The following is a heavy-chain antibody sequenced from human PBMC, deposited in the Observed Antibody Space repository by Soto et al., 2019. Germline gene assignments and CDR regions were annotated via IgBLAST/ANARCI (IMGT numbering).Heavy chain of an antibody. CDR3: ARRTATGGFDP. CDR1: GASISYDGYY. D-gene: IGHD3-10*01. CDR2: IYNSADT. Sequence: QVQLQESGPGLVKPSQTLSLTCAVSGASISYDGYYWSWVRQHPGKGLEWIGCIYNSADTYYNPSLRSRLAISVDTYKSQFSLRVSSVTAADTAVYYCARRTATGGFDPWGQGILVTVSS. J-gene: IGHJ5*02. V-gene: IGHV4-31*11.